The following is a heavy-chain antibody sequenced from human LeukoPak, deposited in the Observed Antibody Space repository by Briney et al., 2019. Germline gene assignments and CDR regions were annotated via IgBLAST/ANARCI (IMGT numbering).Heavy chain of an antibody. CDR2: ISYDGSNK. D-gene: IGHD1-26*01. CDR3: AKEGSNGDFDY. Sequence: GGSLRLSCAASGFTFSSYDMHWVRQAPGKGLEWVAVISYDGSNKYYGDSVKGRFTISRDNSKNTLYLKMNSLRAEDTAVYYCAKEGSNGDFDYWGQGTLVTVSS. V-gene: IGHV3-30*18. CDR1: GFTFSSYD. J-gene: IGHJ4*02.